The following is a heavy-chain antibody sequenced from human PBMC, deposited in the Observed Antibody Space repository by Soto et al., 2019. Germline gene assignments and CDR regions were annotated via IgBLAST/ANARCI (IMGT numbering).Heavy chain of an antibody. V-gene: IGHV3-74*01. CDR2: IYFDGITT. CDR3: ARGGEMGVDY. CDR1: GFTFNTHW. Sequence: PGGSLRLSCTASGFTFNTHWIHWVRQAPWKGLVWVSRIYFDGITTNYADSVKGRLTVSRDKAKNTVYLHVNTLRDEDTAVYYCARGGEMGVDYWGQRTLVAVSS. J-gene: IGHJ4*02. D-gene: IGHD1-26*01.